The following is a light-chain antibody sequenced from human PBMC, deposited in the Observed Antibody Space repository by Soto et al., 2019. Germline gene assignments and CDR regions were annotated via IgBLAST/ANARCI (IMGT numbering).Light chain of an antibody. CDR3: QQFNSYPLT. V-gene: IGKV1-13*02. J-gene: IGKJ4*01. CDR1: QDISSA. Sequence: AIQLTQSPSSLSASVGDRVTITCRASQDISSALVWYQQKPGKAPKLLIYDASSLESGVPSAFSGSGSGTDFTLTITNLQPEDFATYYCQQFNSYPLTFGGGTKVEI. CDR2: DAS.